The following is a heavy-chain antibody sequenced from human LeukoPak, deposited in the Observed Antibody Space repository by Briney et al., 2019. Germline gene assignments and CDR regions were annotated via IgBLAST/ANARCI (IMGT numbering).Heavy chain of an antibody. D-gene: IGHD6-6*01. CDR2: IYPWDSDT. CDR3: ARLFEYSSSSGAFDI. V-gene: IGHV5-51*01. Sequence: GKSLKISCKGSGYSFTCYWIGGTRQLPGKGLEWMGIIYPWDSDTSYSPSFQGQGTISADKSISTAYLQWSSLKASDTAMYYCARLFEYSSSSGAFDIWGQGTMVTVSS. J-gene: IGHJ3*02. CDR1: GYSFTCYW.